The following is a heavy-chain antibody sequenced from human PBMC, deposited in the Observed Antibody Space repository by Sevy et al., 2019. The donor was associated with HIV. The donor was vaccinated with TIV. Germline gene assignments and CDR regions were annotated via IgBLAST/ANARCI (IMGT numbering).Heavy chain of an antibody. Sequence: GGSLRLSCTASGFSFSSDWMHWVRQAPGKGLMWVSHISPDGSTTRYADSVKGRFTSSRDNAKNTLFLQMNSLRVEETAFYYCARAQGYCVVNSCFGGSINAFDFWGQGTMVTVSS. V-gene: IGHV3-74*01. CDR1: GFSFSSDW. D-gene: IGHD2-2*01. CDR2: ISPDGSTT. J-gene: IGHJ3*01. CDR3: ARAQGYCVVNSCFGGSINAFDF.